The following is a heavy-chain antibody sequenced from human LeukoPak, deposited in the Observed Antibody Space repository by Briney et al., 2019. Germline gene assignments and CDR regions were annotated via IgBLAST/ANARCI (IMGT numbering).Heavy chain of an antibody. CDR3: ARGGEPVGFDY. Sequence: PGRSLRLSCAASGFTFGSYDMHWVRQAPGKGLEWVAVIWYDGSNKYYADSVKGRFTISRDISKNTLYLQMNSLRAEDTAVYYCARGGEPVGFDYWGQGTLVTVSS. D-gene: IGHD1-26*01. J-gene: IGHJ4*02. CDR2: IWYDGSNK. V-gene: IGHV3-33*01. CDR1: GFTFGSYD.